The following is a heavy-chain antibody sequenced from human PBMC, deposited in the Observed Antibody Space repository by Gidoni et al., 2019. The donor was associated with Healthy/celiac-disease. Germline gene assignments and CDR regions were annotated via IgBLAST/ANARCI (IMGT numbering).Heavy chain of an antibody. CDR3: ARAYGYSSSRSAVWFDP. D-gene: IGHD6-13*01. CDR1: GYTFTGYY. CDR2: INPNSGGT. V-gene: IGHV1-2*04. J-gene: IGHJ5*02. Sequence: QVQLVQSGAEVKKPGASVKVSCKASGYTFTGYYMHWVRQAPGQGLEWMGWINPNSGGTNYAQKFQGWVTMTRDTSISTAYMELSRLRSDDTAVYYCARAYGYSSSRSAVWFDPWGQGTLVTVSS.